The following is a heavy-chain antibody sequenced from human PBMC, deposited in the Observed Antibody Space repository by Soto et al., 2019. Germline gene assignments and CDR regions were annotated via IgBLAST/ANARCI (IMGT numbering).Heavy chain of an antibody. D-gene: IGHD1-26*01. V-gene: IGHV4-39*01. CDR3: ARSYSGNYYMIDF. J-gene: IGHJ4*02. CDR2: IYYRGST. Sequence: SETLSLTCTVSVGSISGSTYYWGWIRQPPGKGLEWIGSIYYRGSTYYNLSLKSRVTISVDTSKSQFSLRLTSVTAADTAVYYCARSYSGNYYMIDFWGQGALVTVSS. CDR1: VGSISGSTYY.